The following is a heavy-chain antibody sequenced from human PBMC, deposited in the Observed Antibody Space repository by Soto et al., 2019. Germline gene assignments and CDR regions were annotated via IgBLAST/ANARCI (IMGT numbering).Heavy chain of an antibody. CDR3: TRVPIAVAGKREYYYYYGMDV. D-gene: IGHD6-19*01. Sequence: SLRLSCAASGFTFSGSAMHWVRQASGKGLEWVGRIRSKANSYATAYAASVKGRFTISRDDSKNTAYLQMNSLKTEDTAVYYCTRVPIAVAGKREYYYYYGMDVWGQGTTVTVSS. V-gene: IGHV3-73*01. CDR1: GFTFSGSA. J-gene: IGHJ6*02. CDR2: IRSKANSYAT.